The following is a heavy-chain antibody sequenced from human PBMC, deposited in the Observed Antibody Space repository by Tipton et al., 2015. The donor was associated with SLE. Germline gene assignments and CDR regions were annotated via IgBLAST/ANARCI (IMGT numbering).Heavy chain of an antibody. CDR3: ARGNGYWDY. Sequence: TLSLTCAVSGFSISGTYYWGGIRQAAGKGLEWIGNIYPSGTTYYNPSLESRVTISVDTSENQFSLELTSVSVADTAVYYCARGNGYWDYWGKGTLVTVSS. J-gene: IGHJ4*02. D-gene: IGHD3-3*01. V-gene: IGHV4-38-2*01. CDR2: IYPSGTT. CDR1: GFSISGTYY.